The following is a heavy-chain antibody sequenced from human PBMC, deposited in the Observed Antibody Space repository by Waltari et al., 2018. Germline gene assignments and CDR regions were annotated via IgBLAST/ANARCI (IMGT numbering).Heavy chain of an antibody. D-gene: IGHD6-13*01. V-gene: IGHV4-38-2*01. CDR1: GYSISSGYY. Sequence: QVQLQESGPGLVEPSETLSLTCDVSGYSISSGYYWGWIRQPPGKGLEWIGSIYHSGTTSYNPSLKSRVTMSVDTSKNQFSLKLSSVTAADTAMYYCARGIANRNYYMDVWGKGTTVTVSS. J-gene: IGHJ6*03. CDR2: IYHSGTT. CDR3: ARGIANRNYYMDV.